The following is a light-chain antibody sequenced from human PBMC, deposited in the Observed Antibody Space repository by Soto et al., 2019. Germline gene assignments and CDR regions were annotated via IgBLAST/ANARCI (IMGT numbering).Light chain of an antibody. V-gene: IGKV3-20*01. CDR3: QQSETLPFT. J-gene: IGKJ5*01. CDR2: GAS. CDR1: QSVYSNY. Sequence: EIVLTQSPGTLSLSPGERAALSCRASQSVYSNYLAWYQQNPGQPPMLLIYGASSRATGIPDRFSGSGSGTDFTLTISRLEPEDFAVYYCQQSETLPFTFGQGTRLEIK.